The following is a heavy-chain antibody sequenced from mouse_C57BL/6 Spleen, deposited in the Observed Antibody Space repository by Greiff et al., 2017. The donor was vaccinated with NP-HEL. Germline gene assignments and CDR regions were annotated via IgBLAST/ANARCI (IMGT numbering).Heavy chain of an antibody. V-gene: IGHV1-64*01. D-gene: IGHD1-1*01. CDR2: IHPNSGST. J-gene: IGHJ4*01. CDR1: GYTFTSYW. Sequence: QVQLQQPGAELVKPGASVKLSCKASGYTFTSYWMHWVKQRPGQGLEWIGMIHPNSGSTNYNEKFKSKATLTVDKSSSTAYMQLSSLTSEDSAVYYCARDGSSYVGAMDYWGQGTSVTVSS. CDR3: ARDGSSYVGAMDY.